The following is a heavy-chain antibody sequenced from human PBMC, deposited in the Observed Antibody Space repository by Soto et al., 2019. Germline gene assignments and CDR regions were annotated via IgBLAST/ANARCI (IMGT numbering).Heavy chain of an antibody. CDR1: SGPSKSHN. CDR2: VYDTWST. J-gene: IGHJ6*01. Sequence: QVQVQQSGPGLVKPSETLSLTCTVSSGPSKSHNWGWIRQPPGRGLEWIGYVYDTWSTSYNPSLTSRVTVAADTATNRISLTLRFVTAADTAVYYCVRQGIGFLHGLVDVWGQGTTVIVYS. CDR3: VRQGIGFLHGLVDV. D-gene: IGHD3-10*01. V-gene: IGHV4-59*08.